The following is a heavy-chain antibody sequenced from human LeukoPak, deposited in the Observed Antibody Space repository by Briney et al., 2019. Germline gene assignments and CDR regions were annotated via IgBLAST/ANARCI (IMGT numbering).Heavy chain of an antibody. J-gene: IGHJ2*01. CDR3: VTGHYDSRMYFDL. Sequence: GGSLRLSCGASGFTFSTYWIHWVRQAPGKGLVWVSQIKFDGGIASYADSVKGRFTISRDNAKNTLYLQMNSLGTEDTAVYYCVTGHYDSRMYFDLWGRGTLVTVSS. V-gene: IGHV3-74*01. D-gene: IGHD3-16*01. CDR1: GFTFSTYW. CDR2: IKFDGGIA.